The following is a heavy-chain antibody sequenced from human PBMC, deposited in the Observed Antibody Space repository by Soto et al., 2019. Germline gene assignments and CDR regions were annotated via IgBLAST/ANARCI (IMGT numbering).Heavy chain of an antibody. CDR2: IWYDGNTK. D-gene: IGHD6-19*01. CDR1: GFTFNTYG. Sequence: GGSLRLSCAASGFTFNTYGFNWVRQAPGKGLEWVAVIWYDGNTKYYADSVKGRFTISRDNLKNTLYLQMNSLTAEDTAVYYCARPLVAPVAGPYYYGMDVWGQGTTVTVSS. V-gene: IGHV3-33*01. CDR3: ARPLVAPVAGPYYYGMDV. J-gene: IGHJ6*02.